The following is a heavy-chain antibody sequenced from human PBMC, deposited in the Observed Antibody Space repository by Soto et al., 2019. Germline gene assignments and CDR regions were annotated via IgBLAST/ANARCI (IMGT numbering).Heavy chain of an antibody. CDR3: ARGGEGLELYYAMNA. CDR1: GFAFIKYN. D-gene: IGHD1-7*01. Sequence: PGGSLRLSCAASGFAFIKYNIFWVRRAPGKGLEWVAVISSDGSNKYYADSVKGRFTLSRDNSINTVYLQMNSLRAEDTAVYYFARGGEGLELYYAMNAWGQGTTVTVSS. CDR2: ISSDGSNK. V-gene: IGHV3-30-3*01. J-gene: IGHJ6*02.